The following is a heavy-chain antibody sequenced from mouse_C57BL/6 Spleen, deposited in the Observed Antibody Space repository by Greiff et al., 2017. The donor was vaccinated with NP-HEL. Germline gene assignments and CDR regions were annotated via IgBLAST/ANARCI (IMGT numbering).Heavy chain of an antibody. CDR3: ARDLDGLDY. D-gene: IGHD2-3*01. CDR2: INYDGSST. Sequence: EVKLVESEGGLVQPGSSMKLSCTASGFTFSDYYMAWVRQVPEKGLEWVANINYDGSSTYYLDSLKSRFIISRDNAKNILYLQMSSLKSEDTATYYCARDLDGLDYWGQGTTLTVSS. V-gene: IGHV5-16*01. CDR1: GFTFSDYY. J-gene: IGHJ2*01.